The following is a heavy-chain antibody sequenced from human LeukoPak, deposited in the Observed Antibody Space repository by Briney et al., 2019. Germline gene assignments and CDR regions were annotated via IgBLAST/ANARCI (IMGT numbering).Heavy chain of an antibody. CDR1: GFTFSSYR. V-gene: IGHV3-48*01. J-gene: IGHJ5*02. CDR3: AKDQSVAGTNWFDP. D-gene: IGHD6-19*01. CDR2: ISSSSSTI. Sequence: GGSLRLSCAASGFTFSSYRMNWVRQAPGKGLEWVSYISSSSSTIYYADSVKGRFTISRDNAKNSLYLQMNSLRAEDTAVYYCAKDQSVAGTNWFDPWGQGTLVTVSS.